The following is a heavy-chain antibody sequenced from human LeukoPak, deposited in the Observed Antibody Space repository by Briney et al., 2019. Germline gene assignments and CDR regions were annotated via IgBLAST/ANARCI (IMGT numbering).Heavy chain of an antibody. V-gene: IGHV3-23*01. CDR2: ITGNTGNT. CDR3: AKGTLGSCAGARCYPFDH. CDR1: GFTFSSYA. Sequence: PGGSLRLSCGASGFTFSSYAMNWVRQAPGKEMEWVSSITGNTGNTYVAEPVKGRFTISRDNSRNTLYLQMNTLRVKDTAIYYCAKGTLGSCAGARCYPFDHWGQGALVTVSS. D-gene: IGHD2-8*02. J-gene: IGHJ4*02.